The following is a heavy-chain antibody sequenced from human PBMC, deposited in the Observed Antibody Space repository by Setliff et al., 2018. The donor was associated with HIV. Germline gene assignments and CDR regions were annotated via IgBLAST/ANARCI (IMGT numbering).Heavy chain of an antibody. V-gene: IGHV4-39*01. J-gene: IGHJ4*02. CDR2: IYYSGST. CDR1: GGSISTSRYY. CDR3: IIAYSSGWLAPMGFDS. D-gene: IGHD6-19*01. Sequence: PLETLSLTCTVSGGSISTSRYYWAWIRQPPGKGLEWIGTIYYSGSTYYNPSLKSRATISVDMSKNQFSLRLSSVTAADTAVYYCIIAYSSGWLAPMGFDSWGQGTLVTVSS.